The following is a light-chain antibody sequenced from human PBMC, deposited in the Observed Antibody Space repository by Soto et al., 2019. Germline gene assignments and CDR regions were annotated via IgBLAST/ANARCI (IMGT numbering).Light chain of an antibody. CDR3: QQYGYSMWT. CDR1: QSVSSTY. V-gene: IGKV3-20*01. J-gene: IGKJ1*01. CDR2: GAS. Sequence: EVVLTQSPGTLSLSPGESATLSCRASQSVSSTYLAWYQQKPGQAPRLLIYGASSRATGIPARFSGSGSGTDFTLTISSLEPEDFAVYYCQQYGYSMWTFGQGTKVDIK.